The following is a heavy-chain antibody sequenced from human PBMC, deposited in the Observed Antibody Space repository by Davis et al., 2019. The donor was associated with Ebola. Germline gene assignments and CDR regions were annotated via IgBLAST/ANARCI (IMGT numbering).Heavy chain of an antibody. J-gene: IGHJ6*04. V-gene: IGHV3-23*01. Sequence: GESLKISCAASGFIFSSYVMNWVRQAPGKGLEWVSTLGTSADAYYADSVKGRFTISRDSSKNTLYLQMNSLRTEDTAVYYCARDLGGRGIVAVGGVYYGMEVWGKGTTVTVSS. CDR3: ARDLGGRGIVAVGGVYYGMEV. CDR1: GFIFSSYV. D-gene: IGHD6-13*01. CDR2: LGTSADA.